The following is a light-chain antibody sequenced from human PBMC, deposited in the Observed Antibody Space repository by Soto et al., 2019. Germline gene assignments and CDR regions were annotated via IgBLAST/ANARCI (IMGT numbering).Light chain of an antibody. CDR2: DNT. CDR1: RSNIGAGYA. J-gene: IGLJ2*01. CDR3: QSYDSSLSAPV. V-gene: IGLV1-40*01. Sequence: QSVLTQPPSVSGAPGQRVTISCTGSRSNIGAGYAVHWYQQLPGTAPKLLIYDNTNRPSGVPDRFSASESGTSASLAITGLQSDDEADYYCQSYDSSLSAPVFGGGTKLTLL.